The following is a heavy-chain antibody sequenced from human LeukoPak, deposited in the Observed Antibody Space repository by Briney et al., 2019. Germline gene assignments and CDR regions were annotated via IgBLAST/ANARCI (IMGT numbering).Heavy chain of an antibody. CDR1: GLSFSNYW. D-gene: IGHD3-3*01. Sequence: GGSLRLSCAVSGLSFSNYWMHWVRQAPGKGLVWVARTNLHGTAVDYADPVKGRFTISRDNSRNTLFLQMDSLRSEDTAVYYCARDLGIFGDFDYWGQGTLVIVSS. V-gene: IGHV3-74*01. CDR2: TNLHGTAV. CDR3: ARDLGIFGDFDY. J-gene: IGHJ4*02.